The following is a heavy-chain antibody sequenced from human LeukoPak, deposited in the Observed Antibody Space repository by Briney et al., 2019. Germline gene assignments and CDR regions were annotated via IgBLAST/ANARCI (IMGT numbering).Heavy chain of an antibody. V-gene: IGHV7-4-1*02. Sequence: GASVKVSCKASGCTFTSYAMNWVRQAPGQGLEWMGWINTNTGNPTYAQGFTGRFVFSLDTSVSTAYLQISSLKAEDTAVYYCARASSPIVVVTNDAFDIWGQGTMVTVSS. CDR2: INTNTGNP. CDR1: GCTFTSYA. J-gene: IGHJ3*02. D-gene: IGHD3-22*01. CDR3: ARASSPIVVVTNDAFDI.